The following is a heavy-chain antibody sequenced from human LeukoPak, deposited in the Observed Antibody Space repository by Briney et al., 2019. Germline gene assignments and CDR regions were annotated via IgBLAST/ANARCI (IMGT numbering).Heavy chain of an antibody. V-gene: IGHV4-38-2*01. CDR2: IYHSGST. CDR3: ARAPYGDYGENWFDT. Sequence: PSETLSLTCAVSGCSISSGFYWGWIRQPPGKGLEWIGSIYHSGSTQYNPSLKSRLTISVDMSKNQFSLKLSSVTAADTAVYYCARAPYGDYGENWFDTWGQGTLVTVSS. CDR1: GCSISSGFY. D-gene: IGHD4-17*01. J-gene: IGHJ5*02.